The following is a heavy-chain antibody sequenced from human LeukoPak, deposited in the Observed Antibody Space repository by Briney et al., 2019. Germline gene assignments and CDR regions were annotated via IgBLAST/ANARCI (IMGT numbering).Heavy chain of an antibody. CDR3: ARVVGATQYYYYYYYMDV. Sequence: ASVKVSCKASGYIFTSYGISWVRQAPGQGLEWMGWIGAYNGNTNYAQKLQGRVTMTTDTSTSTAYMELRSLRSDDTAVYYCARVVGATQYYYYYYYMDVWGKGTTVTVSS. J-gene: IGHJ6*03. V-gene: IGHV1-18*01. D-gene: IGHD1-26*01. CDR2: IGAYNGNT. CDR1: GYIFTSYG.